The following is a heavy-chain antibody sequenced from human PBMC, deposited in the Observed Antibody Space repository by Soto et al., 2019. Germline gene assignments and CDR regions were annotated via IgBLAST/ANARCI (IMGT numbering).Heavy chain of an antibody. CDR3: ARDRYFYDSRGYYRTLDS. CDR2: IFHTGIT. V-gene: IGHV4-59*01. Sequence: QVQLQESGPGLVKPSETLSLSCFISGGSFSNDYWTWIRQSPGKGLEWIGYIFHTGITDYNPSVKSRVTIPIDKSRNLFSLNLTSVTAADTAVYYCARDRYFYDSRGYYRTLDSWGKGTLVTVSS. D-gene: IGHD3-22*01. J-gene: IGHJ5*01. CDR1: GGSFSNDY.